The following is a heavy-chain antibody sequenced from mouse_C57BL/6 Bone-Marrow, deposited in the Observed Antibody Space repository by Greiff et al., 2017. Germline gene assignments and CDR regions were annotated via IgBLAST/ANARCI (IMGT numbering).Heavy chain of an antibody. V-gene: IGHV1-61*01. J-gene: IGHJ4*01. CDR3: ARGLYAMDY. CDR2: IYPSDSET. CDR1: GYTFTSYW. Sequence: QVQLQQPGAELVRPGSSVKLSCKASGYTFTSYWMDWVKQRPGQGLEWIGNIYPSDSETHYNQKFKDKATLTVDKSSSTAYMQLSSLTSEDAAVYYGARGLYAMDYWGQGTSVTVSS.